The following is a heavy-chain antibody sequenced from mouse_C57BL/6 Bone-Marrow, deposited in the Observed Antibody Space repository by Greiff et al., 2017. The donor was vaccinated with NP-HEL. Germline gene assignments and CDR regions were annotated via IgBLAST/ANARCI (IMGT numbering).Heavy chain of an antibody. J-gene: IGHJ1*03. D-gene: IGHD2-5*01. CDR2: INPYNGGT. CDR3: ARDYSNWYFDV. V-gene: IGHV1-19*01. CDR1: GYTFTDYY. Sequence: VQLQQSGPVLVKPGASVKMSCKASGYTFTDYYMNWVKQSHGKSLEWIGVINPYNGGTSYNQKFKGKATLTVDKSSSTSYMELNSLTSEDSAVYYCARDYSNWYFDVWGTGTTVTVSS.